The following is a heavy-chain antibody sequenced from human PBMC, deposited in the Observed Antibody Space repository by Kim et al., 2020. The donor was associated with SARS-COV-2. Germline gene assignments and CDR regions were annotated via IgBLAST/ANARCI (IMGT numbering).Heavy chain of an antibody. V-gene: IGHV3-48*03. D-gene: IGHD3-10*01. CDR1: GFTFSSYE. Sequence: GGSLRLSCAASGFTFSSYEMNWVRQAPGKGLEWVSYISSSGSTIYYADSVKGRFTISRDNAKNSLYLQMNSLRAEDTAVYYCARERVLLWFGELSHAPYYYYGMDVWGQGTTVTVSS. J-gene: IGHJ6*02. CDR2: ISSSGSTI. CDR3: ARERVLLWFGELSHAPYYYYGMDV.